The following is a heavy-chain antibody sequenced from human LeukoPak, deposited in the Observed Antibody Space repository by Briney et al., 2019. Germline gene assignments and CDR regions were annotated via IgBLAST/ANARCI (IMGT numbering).Heavy chain of an antibody. CDR1: GFTFSNFG. Sequence: GGSLRLSCAASGFTFSNFGMHWVRQTPGKGLEWVASIRFDGTSEFYADSMKARFTISRDNSKNTLYLQMNSLRAEDTAVYYCAKDRSPHRHRAAAAVLDYWGQGTLVTVSS. V-gene: IGHV3-30*02. CDR3: AKDRSPHRHRAAAAVLDY. D-gene: IGHD6-13*01. CDR2: IRFDGTSE. J-gene: IGHJ4*02.